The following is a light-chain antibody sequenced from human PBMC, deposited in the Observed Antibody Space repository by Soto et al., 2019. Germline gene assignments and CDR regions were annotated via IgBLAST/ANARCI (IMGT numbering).Light chain of an antibody. CDR3: QQRYNWLFT. V-gene: IGKV3-11*01. CDR2: DAA. J-gene: IGKJ3*01. CDR1: QSVSSN. Sequence: EIVLTQSPATLSLSPGERATLSCRASQSVSSNLAWYQQKPGQAPRLLIYDAANRATGIPPRFSGSGSGTDFTLTISSLEPEDFAVYYCQQRYNWLFTFCPGTKVDIK.